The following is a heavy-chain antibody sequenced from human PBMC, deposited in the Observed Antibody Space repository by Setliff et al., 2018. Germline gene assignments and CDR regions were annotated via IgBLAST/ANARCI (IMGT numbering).Heavy chain of an antibody. CDR3: AREYGASPHQTRRNWYFDL. CDR2: IKKDGSIK. Sequence: GGSLRLSCAASGFTFRSYWMSWVRQAPGKGLEWVANIKKDGSIKYYLDSVRGRFTISRDNAENSLTLQMNSLRAEDTALYYCAREYGASPHQTRRNWYFDLWGRGTLVTVSS. CDR1: GFTFRSYW. J-gene: IGHJ2*01. D-gene: IGHD2-8*01. V-gene: IGHV3-7*03.